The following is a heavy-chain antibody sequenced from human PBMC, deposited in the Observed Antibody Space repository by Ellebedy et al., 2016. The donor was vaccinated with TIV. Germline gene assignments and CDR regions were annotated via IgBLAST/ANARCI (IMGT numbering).Heavy chain of an antibody. CDR3: ARRGSYGDYAVQINSWFDT. J-gene: IGHJ5*02. D-gene: IGHD4-17*01. V-gene: IGHV3-7*01. CDR1: GFSFRSYW. CDR2: IYQDGSEQ. Sequence: PGGSLRLSCEASGFSFRSYWMSWVRQAPGKGLEWVANIYQDGSEQYYVDSVKGRFTISRDNAKNSLYLEMKSLRVEDTAVYYCARRGSYGDYAVQINSWFDTWGRGTLVAVSS.